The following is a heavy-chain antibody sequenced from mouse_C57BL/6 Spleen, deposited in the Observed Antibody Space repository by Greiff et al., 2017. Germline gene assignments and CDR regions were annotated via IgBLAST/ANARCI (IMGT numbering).Heavy chain of an antibody. Sequence: QVQLKQSGAELMKPGASVKLSCKATGYTFTGYWIEWVKQRPGHGLEWIGEILPGSGSTNYNEKFKGKATFPADTSSNTAYLQLSSLTTEDSAIYYCARYDYDPYWYFDVWGTGTTVTVSS. CDR3: ARYDYDPYWYFDV. J-gene: IGHJ1*03. CDR2: ILPGSGST. V-gene: IGHV1-9*01. CDR1: GYTFTGYW. D-gene: IGHD2-4*01.